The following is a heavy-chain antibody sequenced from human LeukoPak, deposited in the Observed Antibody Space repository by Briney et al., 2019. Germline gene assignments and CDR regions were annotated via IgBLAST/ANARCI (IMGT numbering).Heavy chain of an antibody. Sequence: PSQTLSLTCTVSGGSISSGGYYWSWIRQHPGEGLEWIGYIYYSGSTYYNPSLKSRVTISVDTSKNQFSLKLSSVTAADTAVYYCARFDVVGLYYFDYWGQGTLVTVSS. CDR2: IYYSGST. CDR3: ARFDVVGLYYFDY. D-gene: IGHD2-21*01. CDR1: GGSISSGGYY. J-gene: IGHJ4*02. V-gene: IGHV4-31*03.